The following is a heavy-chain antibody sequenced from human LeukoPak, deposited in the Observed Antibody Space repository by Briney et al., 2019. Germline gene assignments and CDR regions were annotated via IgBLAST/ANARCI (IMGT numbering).Heavy chain of an antibody. J-gene: IGHJ4*02. V-gene: IGHV3-43*02. Sequence: GGSLRLSCAASGFTFDDYAMHWVRQAPGKGLEWVSLISGDGGSTYYADSVKGRFTISRDNSKNSPYLQMNSLRTEDTALYYCAKPVAVAGTGYYFDHWGQGTLVTVSS. CDR2: ISGDGGST. CDR3: AKPVAVAGTGYYFDH. CDR1: GFTFDDYA. D-gene: IGHD6-19*01.